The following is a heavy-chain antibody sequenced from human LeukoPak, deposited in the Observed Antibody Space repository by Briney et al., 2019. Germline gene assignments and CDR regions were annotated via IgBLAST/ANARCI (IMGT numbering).Heavy chain of an antibody. V-gene: IGHV4-59*01. CDR1: VGSISSYY. Sequence: SETLSLTCTVSVGSISSYYWSWIRQPPGKGLEWIGYIYYSGSTNYNPSLKSRVTISVDTSKNQFSLNLSSVTAADTAMYYCARDRSPEGYYDSSHWDYYHGMDVWGQGTTVTVSS. CDR3: ARDRSPEGYYDSSHWDYYHGMDV. CDR2: IYYSGST. D-gene: IGHD3-22*01. J-gene: IGHJ6*02.